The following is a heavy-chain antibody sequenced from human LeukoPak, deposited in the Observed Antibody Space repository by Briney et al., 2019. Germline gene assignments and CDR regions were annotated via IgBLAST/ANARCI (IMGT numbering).Heavy chain of an antibody. V-gene: IGHV4-59*08. Sequence: PSETLSLTCTVSGGSISSYYWSWIRQPPGKGLEWIGYIYYSGSTNYNPSLKSRVTISVDTSKNQFSLKLSSVTAAGTAVYYCAISYGSGSYAFDIWGQGTMVTVSS. CDR2: IYYSGST. D-gene: IGHD3-10*01. CDR3: AISYGSGSYAFDI. J-gene: IGHJ3*02. CDR1: GGSISSYY.